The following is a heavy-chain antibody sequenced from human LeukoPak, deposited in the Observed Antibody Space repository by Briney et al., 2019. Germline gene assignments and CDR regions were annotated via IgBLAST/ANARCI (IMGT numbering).Heavy chain of an antibody. CDR3: ARSSYSSSSSV. CDR2: ISWNSGSI. J-gene: IGHJ3*01. CDR1: GFTFDDYA. D-gene: IGHD6-6*01. V-gene: IGHV3-9*01. Sequence: EPGGSLRLSCAASGFTFDDYAMHWVRQAPGKGLEWVSGISWNSGSIGYADSVKGRFTISRDNAKNSLYLQMNSLRAEDTAVYYCARSSYSSSSSVWGQGTMVTVSS.